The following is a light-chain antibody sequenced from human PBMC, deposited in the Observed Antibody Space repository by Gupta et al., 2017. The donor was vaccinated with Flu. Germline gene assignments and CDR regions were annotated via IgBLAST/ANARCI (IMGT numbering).Light chain of an antibody. CDR3: CSYAGDNTAA. CDR2: DVT. CDR1: SSDVGGYRF. V-gene: IGLV2-11*01. Sequence: QSALTQPRSVSESPGQSVTISCTGTSSDVGGYRFVSWYQQHPGKAPKLIIYDVTQRPSGVPDRFSGSKSDNTASLTISGLQAEDEADYYCCSYAGDNTAAFGGGTKLTVL. J-gene: IGLJ2*01.